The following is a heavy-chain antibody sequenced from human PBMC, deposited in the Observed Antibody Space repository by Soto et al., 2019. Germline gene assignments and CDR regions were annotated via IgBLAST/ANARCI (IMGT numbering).Heavy chain of an antibody. V-gene: IGHV1-18*01. CDR1: GYTFTSYG. CDR3: ARDDSGFSGSHYIDYFNY. Sequence: AASVKVSCKASGYTFTSYGISWVRQAPGQGLEWMGWISACNGNTYYAQQFQGRVTITRDTSAGTAYMELSSLRSEDTAVYYCARDDSGFSGSHYIDYFNYWGQGALVTVSS. D-gene: IGHD1-26*01. J-gene: IGHJ4*02. CDR2: ISACNGNT.